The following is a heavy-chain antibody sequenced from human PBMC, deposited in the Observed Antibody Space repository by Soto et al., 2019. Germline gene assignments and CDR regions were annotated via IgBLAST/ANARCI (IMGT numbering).Heavy chain of an antibody. J-gene: IGHJ4*02. D-gene: IGHD1-26*01. V-gene: IGHV3-74*01. CDR3: ARGGRGGFDY. Sequence: EVHLVESGGGLVQPGGSLRLSCAASGFTFTTYYMHWVRQAPGKGLVWVSRISGDGSSTDYADSVKGRFTPSRDTARNTLSLPMSSLRVEDTAVYYCARGGRGGFDYWGQGVLVTVS. CDR2: ISGDGSST. CDR1: GFTFTTYY.